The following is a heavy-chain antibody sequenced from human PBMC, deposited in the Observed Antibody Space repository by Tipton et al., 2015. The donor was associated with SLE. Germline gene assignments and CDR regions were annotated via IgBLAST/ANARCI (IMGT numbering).Heavy chain of an antibody. D-gene: IGHD2-8*01. V-gene: IGHV3-23*03. CDR2: IYTGSSST. CDR3: VVMVYATGGYFDL. Sequence: SLRLSCAASGFTFSSNAMSWVRQAPGKGLEWVSIIYTGSSSTYYADSVKGRFSISRDDSKNTLYLQMNSLRVEDTAIYYCVVMVYATGGYFDLWGRGTRVTGSS. CDR1: GFTFSSNA. J-gene: IGHJ2*01.